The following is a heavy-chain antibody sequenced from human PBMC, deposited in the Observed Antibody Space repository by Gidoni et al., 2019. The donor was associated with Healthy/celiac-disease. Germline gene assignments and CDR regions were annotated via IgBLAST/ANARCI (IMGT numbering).Heavy chain of an antibody. Sequence: QVQLVQSGAEVKKPGASVKVSCKASGYTFTSYDINWVRQATGQGLEWMGWMNPNSGNTGYAQKFQGRVTMTRNTSISTAYMELSSLRSEDTAVYYCARNAPFPIVVVITRYYYYGMDVWGQGTTVTVSS. D-gene: IGHD3-22*01. CDR2: MNPNSGNT. CDR3: ARNAPFPIVVVITRYYYYGMDV. V-gene: IGHV1-8*01. CDR1: GYTFTSYD. J-gene: IGHJ6*02.